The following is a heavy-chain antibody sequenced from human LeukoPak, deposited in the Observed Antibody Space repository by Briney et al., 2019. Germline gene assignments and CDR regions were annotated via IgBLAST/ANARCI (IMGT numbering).Heavy chain of an antibody. J-gene: IGHJ2*01. V-gene: IGHV1-69*13. Sequence: SVKVSCKASGGTFSSYAISWVRQAPGQGLEWMGGIIPIFGTANYVQKFQGRVTITADESTSTAYMELSSLRSEDTAVYYCARDLNWGAMVLSFDLWGRGTLVTVSS. CDR1: GGTFSSYA. D-gene: IGHD3-16*01. CDR2: IIPIFGTA. CDR3: ARDLNWGAMVLSFDL.